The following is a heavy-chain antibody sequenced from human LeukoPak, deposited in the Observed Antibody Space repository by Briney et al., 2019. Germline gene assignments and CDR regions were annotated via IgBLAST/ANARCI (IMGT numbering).Heavy chain of an antibody. J-gene: IGHJ6*02. CDR2: ISAYNGNT. Sequence: GASVKVSCKASGYTFTSYGISWVRQAPGQGLEWMGWISAYNGNTNYAQKLQGRVTMTTDTSTSTAYMELRSLRSDDTAVYYCARAVIAARLYYYYYGMDVWGQGTTVTVSS. V-gene: IGHV1-18*01. D-gene: IGHD6-6*01. CDR1: GYTFTSYG. CDR3: ARAVIAARLYYYYYGMDV.